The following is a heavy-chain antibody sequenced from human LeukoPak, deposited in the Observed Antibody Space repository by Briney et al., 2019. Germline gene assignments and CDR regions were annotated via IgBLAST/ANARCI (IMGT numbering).Heavy chain of an antibody. V-gene: IGHV3-30*18. CDR1: GFTFSSYG. J-gene: IGHJ4*02. D-gene: IGHD3-22*01. CDR3: AKDDYYDSSGYSY. Sequence: GGSLRLSCAASGFTFSSYGMHWVRQAPGKGLEWVAVISYDGSNKYYADSVKGRFTISRDNSKNTLYLQMNSLRAEDTAVYYCAKDDYYDSSGYSYWGQGTLVTVSS. CDR2: ISYDGSNK.